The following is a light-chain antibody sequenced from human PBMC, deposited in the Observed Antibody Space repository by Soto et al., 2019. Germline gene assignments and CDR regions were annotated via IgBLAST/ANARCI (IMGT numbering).Light chain of an antibody. CDR2: GAS. V-gene: IGKV3D-15*01. CDR1: QRVSSGS. J-gene: IGKJ1*01. CDR3: QQYNNWLTWT. Sequence: EIVLTQSPDTLSLSPGARGTLSCRASQRVSSGSLAWYQQKPGQAPRLLIYGASSRATGIPDRFSGIESGTDFTLTTSSLQSEDFSVYYGQQYNNWLTWTFGQGTKVDIK.